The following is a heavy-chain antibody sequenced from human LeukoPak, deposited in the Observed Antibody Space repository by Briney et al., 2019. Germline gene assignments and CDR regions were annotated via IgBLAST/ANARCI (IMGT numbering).Heavy chain of an antibody. Sequence: PGGSLRLSCAASGFTFDDYDMTWVRQAPGQGLEWVSGINWTGGTTGYADSVKGRFTISRDNAKNSLYLQMNSLRAEDTALYYCARGFVECPFDYWGQGTLVTVSS. D-gene: IGHD3-3*01. V-gene: IGHV3-20*04. CDR3: ARGFVECPFDY. CDR1: GFTFDDYD. J-gene: IGHJ4*02. CDR2: INWTGGTT.